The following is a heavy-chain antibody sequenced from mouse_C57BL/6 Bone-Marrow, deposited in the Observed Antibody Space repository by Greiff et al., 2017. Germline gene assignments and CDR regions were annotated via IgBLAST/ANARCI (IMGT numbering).Heavy chain of an antibody. CDR3: ARWRITTVVADY. D-gene: IGHD1-1*01. Sequence: EVKVEESGGGLVQPGGSLSLSCAASGFTFTDYYMSWVRQPPGKALEWLGFIRNKANGYTTEYSASVKGRFTISRDNSQSILYLQMNALRAEDSATYYCARWRITTVVADYWGQGTTLTVSS. CDR1: GFTFTDYY. V-gene: IGHV7-3*01. CDR2: IRNKANGYTT. J-gene: IGHJ2*01.